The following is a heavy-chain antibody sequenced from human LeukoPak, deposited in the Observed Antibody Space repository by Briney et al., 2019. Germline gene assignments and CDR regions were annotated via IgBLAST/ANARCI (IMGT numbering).Heavy chain of an antibody. CDR2: IYPGDSDT. Sequence: GESLKISCEVSGYSFIKYWIGWVRQMPGKGLEWMGIIYPGDSDTRYSPSFQGQVTISADKSISTAYLQWSSLKASDTAMYYCARQIHCGGDCYAFDIWGQGTMVTVSS. CDR3: ARQIHCGGDCYAFDI. J-gene: IGHJ3*02. CDR1: GYSFIKYW. V-gene: IGHV5-51*01. D-gene: IGHD2-21*02.